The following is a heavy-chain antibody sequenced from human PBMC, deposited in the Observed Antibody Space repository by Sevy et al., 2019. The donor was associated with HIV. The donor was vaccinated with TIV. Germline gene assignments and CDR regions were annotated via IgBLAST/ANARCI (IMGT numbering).Heavy chain of an antibody. CDR1: GFTFSDAW. CDR3: TTEGAD. Sequence: GGSLRLSCATSGFTFSDAWLSWVRQAPGKGLEWVGRIRSKGDGGMAEYAAPLKGRFTITRDDSKNMMYVVMNSLKTEDTAMYYCTTEGADWGPGTLVTVSS. V-gene: IGHV3-15*01. CDR2: IRSKGDGGMA. J-gene: IGHJ4*02.